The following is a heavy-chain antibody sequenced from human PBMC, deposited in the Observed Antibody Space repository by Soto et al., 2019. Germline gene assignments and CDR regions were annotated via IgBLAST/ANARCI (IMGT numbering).Heavy chain of an antibody. CDR3: ARLPGATISYYYGMDV. Sequence: GESLKISCKGSGYSFTSYWIGWVRQMPGKGLEWMGIIYPGDSDTRYSPSFQGQVTISADKSISTAYLQWSSLKASDTAMYYCARLPGATISYYYGMDVWGQGTTVTVSS. CDR1: GYSFTSYW. D-gene: IGHD1-1*01. J-gene: IGHJ6*02. CDR2: IYPGDSDT. V-gene: IGHV5-51*01.